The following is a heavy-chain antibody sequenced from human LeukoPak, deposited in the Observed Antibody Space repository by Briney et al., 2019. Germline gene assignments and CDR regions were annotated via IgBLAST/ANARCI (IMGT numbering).Heavy chain of an antibody. Sequence: PGGSLRLSCAASGFTFSSYSMNWVRQAPGKGLEWVSSISSSSSYIYYADSVKGRFTISRDNAKNSLYLQMNSLRAEDTALYYCATTYYYDSSGYYGDYWGQGTLVTVSS. D-gene: IGHD3-22*01. CDR3: ATTYYYDSSGYYGDY. J-gene: IGHJ4*02. CDR2: ISSSSSYI. CDR1: GFTFSSYS. V-gene: IGHV3-21*04.